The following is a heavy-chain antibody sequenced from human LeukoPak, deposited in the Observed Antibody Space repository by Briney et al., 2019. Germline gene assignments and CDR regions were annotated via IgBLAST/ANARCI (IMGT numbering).Heavy chain of an antibody. J-gene: IGHJ4*02. V-gene: IGHV3-74*01. CDR2: INSDGSWT. CDR3: VSFYETY. CDR1: GNYW. D-gene: IGHD2-2*01. Sequence: GGSLRLSCAASGNYWMHWVRQAPGKGLVWASHINSDGSWTSYADSVKGRFTISKDNAKNTVYLQMNNLRAEDTAVYYCVSFYETYWGRGTLVTVSS.